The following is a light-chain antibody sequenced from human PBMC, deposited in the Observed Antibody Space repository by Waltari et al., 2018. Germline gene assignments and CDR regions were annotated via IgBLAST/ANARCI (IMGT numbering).Light chain of an antibody. CDR2: DAS. V-gene: IGKV1D-13*01. CDR1: RGISTV. J-gene: IGKJ3*01. CDR3: QQFDNYPA. Sequence: AIHLTQSPSSLSASVGDRVTITCRASRGISTVLAWYQQKPGKSPKLLIYDASTLESGVPSRFSGSGSGTDFTLTINSLQPEDFATYYCQQFDNYPAFGPGTKVDIK.